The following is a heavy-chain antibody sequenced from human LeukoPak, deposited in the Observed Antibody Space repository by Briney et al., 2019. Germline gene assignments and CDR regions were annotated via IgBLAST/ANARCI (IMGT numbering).Heavy chain of an antibody. Sequence: PSETLSLTCTVSGDSISSSYYYWVWIRQPPGKGLEWIGSIYYGGSTYYNPSLKSRATISLDTSKNQSSLNLNSVTATDTAVYYCARRSHCMAGSCPPVWGQGTTVTVSS. V-gene: IGHV4-39*01. D-gene: IGHD2-15*01. CDR1: GDSISSSYYY. CDR2: IYYGGST. CDR3: ARRSHCMAGSCPPV. J-gene: IGHJ6*02.